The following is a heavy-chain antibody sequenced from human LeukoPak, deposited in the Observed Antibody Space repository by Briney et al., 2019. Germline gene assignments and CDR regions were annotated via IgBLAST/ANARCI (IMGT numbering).Heavy chain of an antibody. CDR3: ARAGSGRYPDY. J-gene: IGHJ4*02. D-gene: IGHD3-10*01. V-gene: IGHV4-34*01. CDR2: INHSGST. Sequence: SETLSLTCAVYGGSFSGYYWSWIRQPPGKGLEWIGEINHSGSTNYNPSLKSRVTISVDTSKSQFSLKLSSVTAADTAVYYCARAGSGRYPDYWGQGALVTVSS. CDR1: GGSFSGYY.